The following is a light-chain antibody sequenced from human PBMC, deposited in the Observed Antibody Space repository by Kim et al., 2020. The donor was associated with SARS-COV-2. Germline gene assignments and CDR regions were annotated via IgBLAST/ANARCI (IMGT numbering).Light chain of an antibody. Sequence: DIQMTQSPSSLSASVGDRVTITCRAGQGIRNDLVWYQQKLGKAPKRLIYAASSLQSGVPSRFSGSGSGTEFTLTISSLQTEDFATYYCLQHNSYPWTFGQGTKVDIK. CDR1: QGIRND. J-gene: IGKJ1*01. CDR2: AAS. V-gene: IGKV1-17*01. CDR3: LQHNSYPWT.